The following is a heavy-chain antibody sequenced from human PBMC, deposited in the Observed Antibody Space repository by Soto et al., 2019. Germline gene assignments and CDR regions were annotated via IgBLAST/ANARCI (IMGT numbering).Heavy chain of an antibody. CDR1: GFTFSSYA. Sequence: EVQLVESGGGLVQPGGSLRLSCAASGFTFSSYAMHWVRQAGKGLEYVSDISSNGGSTYYANSVKGRFTISRDNSKNTLYLQMGSLRAEDMAVYYCARRGYSGYEIDYWGQGTLVTVSS. V-gene: IGHV3-64*01. CDR3: ARRGYSGYEIDY. J-gene: IGHJ4*02. CDR2: ISSNGGST. D-gene: IGHD5-12*01.